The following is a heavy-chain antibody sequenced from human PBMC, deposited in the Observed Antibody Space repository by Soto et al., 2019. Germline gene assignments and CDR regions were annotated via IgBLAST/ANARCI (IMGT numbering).Heavy chain of an antibody. Sequence: GGSLRLSCAASGFTFSSYSMNWVRQAPGKGLEWVSSISSSSSYIYYADSVKGRFTIPRDNAKNSLYLQMNSLRAEDTAVYYCARGRFYYYYYMDVWGKGTTVTVSS. CDR1: GFTFSSYS. CDR3: ARGRFYYYYYMDV. CDR2: ISSSSSYI. J-gene: IGHJ6*03. V-gene: IGHV3-21*01.